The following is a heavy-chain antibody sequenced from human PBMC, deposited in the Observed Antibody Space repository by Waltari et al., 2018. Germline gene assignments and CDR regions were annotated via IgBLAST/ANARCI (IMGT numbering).Heavy chain of an antibody. CDR1: GFSFRNAW. V-gene: IGHV3-15*07. J-gene: IGHJ6*02. CDR2: IKTRADGRTA. CDR3: TPPPYYYYYGMDV. Sequence: EVQLVESGGGLVNPGGSLRLSCAASGFSFRNAWMNWVRQAPGKGLEWVGRIKTRADGRTADYAAPVRGRFTISRDDSQNTLYLQMNSLKTEDTAVYYCTPPPYYYYYGMDVWGQGTTVTVSS.